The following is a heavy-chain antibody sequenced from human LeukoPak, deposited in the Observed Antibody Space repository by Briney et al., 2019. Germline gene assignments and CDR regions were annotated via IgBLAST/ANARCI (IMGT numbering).Heavy chain of an antibody. J-gene: IGHJ6*03. CDR1: GYTFTSYY. D-gene: IGHD6-19*01. CDR3: ARVAQYSSGWAGYYYMDV. V-gene: IGHV1-46*01. Sequence: GASVKVSCKASGYTFTSYYMHWVRQAPGQGLEWMGIINPSGGSTSYAQKFQGRVTMTTDTSTSTAYMELRSLRSDDTAVYYCARVAQYSSGWAGYYYMDVWGKGTTVTVSS. CDR2: INPSGGST.